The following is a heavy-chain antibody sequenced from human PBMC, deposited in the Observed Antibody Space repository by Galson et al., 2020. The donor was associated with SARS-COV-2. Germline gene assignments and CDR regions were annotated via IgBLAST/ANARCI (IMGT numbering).Heavy chain of an antibody. CDR3: AREVGPYGFDI. V-gene: IGHV3-64*01. Sequence: GGSLRLSCAASGFTFSSYAIHWFRQAPGKGLEYVSAISSTGGSTYYANSVKGRFTISRDNSKNTLYLQMGSLRAEDMAVYYCAREVGPYGFDIWGQGTMVTVSS. D-gene: IGHD1-26*01. J-gene: IGHJ3*02. CDR2: ISSTGGST. CDR1: GFTFSSYA.